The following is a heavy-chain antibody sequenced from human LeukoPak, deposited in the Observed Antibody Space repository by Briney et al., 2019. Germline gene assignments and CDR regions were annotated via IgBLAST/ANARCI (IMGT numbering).Heavy chain of an antibody. J-gene: IGHJ4*02. Sequence: SETLSLTCTVSGGSISSYYWSWIRQPPGKGLEWIGYIYYSGSTNYNPSLKSRVTISVDTSKNQFSLKLNSVTAADTAVYYCASRSPCGGDCYTDYWGQGTLVTVSS. CDR3: ASRSPCGGDCYTDY. D-gene: IGHD2-21*01. CDR1: GGSISSYY. CDR2: IYYSGST. V-gene: IGHV4-59*01.